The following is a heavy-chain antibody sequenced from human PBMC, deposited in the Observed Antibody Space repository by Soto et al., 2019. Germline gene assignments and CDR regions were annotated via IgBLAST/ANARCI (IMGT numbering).Heavy chain of an antibody. V-gene: IGHV1-18*01. Sequence: ASVKVSCKASGYTFTSYGITWVRQAPGQGLEWKGWVSAYNGNTRFAQKVQGRVTMTTDTSTSTAYMELRSLRSDDTAVYYCARDVYGSGSYYNNWGQGTLVTVSS. CDR1: GYTFTSYG. CDR2: VSAYNGNT. J-gene: IGHJ4*02. CDR3: ARDVYGSGSYYNN. D-gene: IGHD3-10*01.